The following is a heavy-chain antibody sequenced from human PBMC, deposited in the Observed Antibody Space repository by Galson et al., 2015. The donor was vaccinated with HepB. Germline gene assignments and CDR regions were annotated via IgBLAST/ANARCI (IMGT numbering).Heavy chain of an antibody. D-gene: IGHD6-19*01. Sequence: SLRLSCAASGFTFSSYAMSWVRQAPGKGLERVSAISGSGGSTYYADSVKGRFTISRDNSKNTLYLQMNSLRAEDTAVYYCAKSVGAVAGQLDYWGQGTLVTVSS. V-gene: IGHV3-23*01. CDR2: ISGSGGST. J-gene: IGHJ4*02. CDR1: GFTFSSYA. CDR3: AKSVGAVAGQLDY.